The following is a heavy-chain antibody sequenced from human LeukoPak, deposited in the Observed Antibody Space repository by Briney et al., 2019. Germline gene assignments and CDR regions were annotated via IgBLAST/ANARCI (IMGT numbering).Heavy chain of an antibody. CDR3: ARGRGYGSSSFDY. Sequence: GGSLRLSCTVSGFPFGSEAMSWVRQTPGRGLEWVSSISPAGGTTYYADSVKGRFTISRDNAKNSLYLQMNSLRAEDTAVYYCARGRGYGSSSFDYWGQGTLVTVSS. D-gene: IGHD6-13*01. J-gene: IGHJ4*02. CDR2: ISPAGGTT. CDR1: GFPFGSEA. V-gene: IGHV3-23*01.